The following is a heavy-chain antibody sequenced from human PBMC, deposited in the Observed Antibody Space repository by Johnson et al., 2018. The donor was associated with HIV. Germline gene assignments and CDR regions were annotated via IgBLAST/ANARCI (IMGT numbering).Heavy chain of an antibody. CDR2: ISGRGFDT. Sequence: LLVESGGDLIKPGGSLRLSCAASNFTFKDYYMNWIRQAPGKGLEWISYISGRGFDTFYADSVKGRFNISRDNAKKSLYLQMSSLKAEDTAVYYCARAPYNWNAGLFGAFDMWGRGTKVTVSS. V-gene: IGHV3-11*04. J-gene: IGHJ3*02. CDR3: ARAPYNWNAGLFGAFDM. D-gene: IGHD1-20*01. CDR1: NFTFKDYY.